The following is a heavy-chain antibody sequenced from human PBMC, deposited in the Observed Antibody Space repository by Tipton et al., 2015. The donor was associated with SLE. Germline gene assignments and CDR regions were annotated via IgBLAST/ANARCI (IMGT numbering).Heavy chain of an antibody. CDR3: AREATDYWYFDL. CDR1: GGSFSGYY. V-gene: IGHV4-34*11. CDR2: VYYSGST. Sequence: TLSLTCAVYGGSFSGYYWSWIRQSPGKGLEWIGCVYYSGSTNYNPSLKSRVTISVDTSKNQFSLKLTSVTAADTAVYYCAREATDYWYFDLWGRGTLVTVSS. D-gene: IGHD1-26*01. J-gene: IGHJ2*01.